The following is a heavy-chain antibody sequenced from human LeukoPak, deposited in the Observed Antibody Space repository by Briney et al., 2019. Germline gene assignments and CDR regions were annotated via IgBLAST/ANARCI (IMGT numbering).Heavy chain of an antibody. D-gene: IGHD3-10*01. CDR3: ARTLWFGELYPYGMDV. CDR2: INPNSGGT. CDR1: GYTFTGYY. Sequence: ASVKVSCKASGYTFTGYYMHWVPQAPGQGLEWMGWINPNSGGTNYAQKFQGRVTMTRDTSISTAYMELSRLRSDDTAVYYCARTLWFGELYPYGMDVWGQGTTVTVSS. V-gene: IGHV1-2*02. J-gene: IGHJ6*02.